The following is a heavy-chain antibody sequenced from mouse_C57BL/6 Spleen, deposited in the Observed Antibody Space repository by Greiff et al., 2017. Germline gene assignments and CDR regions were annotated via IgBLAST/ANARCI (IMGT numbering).Heavy chain of an antibody. Sequence: VQLQQPGAELVRPGSSVKLSCKASGYTFTSYWMHWVKQRPIQGLEWIGNIDPSDSETHYNQKFKDKATLTVDKSSSTAYMQLSSLTSEDSAVYYCAKYLRLTEAWFAYWGQGTLVTVSA. CDR2: IDPSDSET. D-gene: IGHD3-2*02. J-gene: IGHJ3*01. V-gene: IGHV1-52*01. CDR1: GYTFTSYW. CDR3: AKYLRLTEAWFAY.